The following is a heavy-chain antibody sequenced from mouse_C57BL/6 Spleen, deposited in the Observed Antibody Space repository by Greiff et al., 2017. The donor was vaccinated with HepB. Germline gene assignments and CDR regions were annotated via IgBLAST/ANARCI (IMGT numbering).Heavy chain of an antibody. Sequence: QVQLQQPGAELVKPGASVKLSCKASGYTFTSYWMLWVKQRPGQGLEWIGEIDPSDSYTNYNQKFKGKATLTVDTSSSTAYMQLSSLTSEDSAVYYCASVELTGTSYYFDYWGQGTTLTVSS. CDR2: IDPSDSYT. J-gene: IGHJ2*01. D-gene: IGHD4-1*01. CDR3: ASVELTGTSYYFDY. V-gene: IGHV1-50*01. CDR1: GYTFTSYW.